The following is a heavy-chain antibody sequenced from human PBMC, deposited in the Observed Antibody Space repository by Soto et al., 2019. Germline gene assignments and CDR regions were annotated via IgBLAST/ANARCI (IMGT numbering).Heavy chain of an antibody. CDR2: IYYSGST. J-gene: IGHJ6*02. Sequence: SETHSLTSTVSGGSSISYYWSWIRQPTGKGLEWIGYIYYSGSTNYNPSLKSRVTISVDTSKNQFSLKLSSVTAADTAVYYCARGYCISTSCYASPFYYYYGMDVWGQGTTVTVSS. CDR1: GGSSISYY. V-gene: IGHV4-59*01. D-gene: IGHD2-2*01. CDR3: ARGYCISTSCYASPFYYYYGMDV.